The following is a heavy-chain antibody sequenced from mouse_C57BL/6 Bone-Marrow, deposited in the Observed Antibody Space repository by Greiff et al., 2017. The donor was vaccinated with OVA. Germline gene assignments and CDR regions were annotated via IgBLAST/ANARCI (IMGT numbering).Heavy chain of an antibody. CDR1: GFTFSDYG. CDR3: ARGGTTVVPYYYAMDY. J-gene: IGHJ4*01. D-gene: IGHD1-1*01. CDR2: ISSGSSTI. Sequence: EVQLVESGGGLVKPGGSLKLSCAASGFTFSDYGMHWVRQAPEKGLEWVAYISSGSSTIYYAATVKGRFTISTDNAKNTLFLQMTSLRSEDTAMYYCARGGTTVVPYYYAMDYWGQGTSVTVSS. V-gene: IGHV5-17*01.